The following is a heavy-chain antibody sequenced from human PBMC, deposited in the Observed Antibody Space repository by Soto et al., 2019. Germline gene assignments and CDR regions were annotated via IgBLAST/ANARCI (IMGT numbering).Heavy chain of an antibody. CDR1: GFTFSDYY. V-gene: IGHV3-11*01. J-gene: IGHJ6*03. CDR2: ISSSGSTI. D-gene: IGHD1-26*01. CDR3: ATSYSLGYYYYYMDV. Sequence: GGSLRLSCAASGFTFSDYYMSWIRQAPGKGLEWVSYISSSGSTIYYADSVKGRFTISRDNAKNSLYLQMNSLRAEDTAVYYCATSYSLGYYYYYMDVWGKGTTVTVSS.